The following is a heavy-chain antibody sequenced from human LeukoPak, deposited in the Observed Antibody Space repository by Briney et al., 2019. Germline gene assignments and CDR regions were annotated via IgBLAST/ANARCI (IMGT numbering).Heavy chain of an antibody. CDR1: GGSISSGGYY. V-gene: IGHV4-61*08. CDR2: IYYSGST. Sequence: PSETLSLTCAVSGGSISSGGYYWSWIRQPPGKGLEWIGYIYYSGSTNYNPSLKSRVTISVDTSKNQFSLKLSSVTAADTAVYYCARQESSSWYGGYFDYWGQGTLVTVSS. CDR3: ARQESSSWYGGYFDY. J-gene: IGHJ4*02. D-gene: IGHD6-13*01.